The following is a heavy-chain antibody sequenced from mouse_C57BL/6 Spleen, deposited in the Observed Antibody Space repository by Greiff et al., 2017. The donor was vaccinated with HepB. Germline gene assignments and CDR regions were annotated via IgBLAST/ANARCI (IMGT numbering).Heavy chain of an antibody. CDR2: ISSGSSTI. CDR3: ARPRRSYGAMDY. Sequence: EVKLMESGGGLVKPGGSLKLSCAASGFTFSDYGMHWVRQAPEKGLEWVAYISSGSSTIYYADTVKGRFTISRDNAKNTLFLQMTSLRSEDTAMYYCARPRRSYGAMDYWGQGTSVTVSS. V-gene: IGHV5-17*01. CDR1: GFTFSDYG. D-gene: IGHD1-1*01. J-gene: IGHJ4*01.